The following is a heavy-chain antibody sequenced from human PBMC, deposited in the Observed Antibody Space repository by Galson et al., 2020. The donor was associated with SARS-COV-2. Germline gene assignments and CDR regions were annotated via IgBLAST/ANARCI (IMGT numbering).Heavy chain of an antibody. Sequence: SETLSLPCTAAAGTIARNTLYWGWNRQPPGQGLEWTGSTDQSGDTYHNPSLQSRVTISVDTAKNQFSLKLSSVTAADTAVYYCARVNWSHMEVWGQGSTVTVSS. CDR3: ARVNWSHMEV. V-gene: IGHV4-39*07. J-gene: IGHJ6*02. CDR1: AGTIARNTLY. D-gene: IGHD1-20*01. CDR2: TDQSGDT.